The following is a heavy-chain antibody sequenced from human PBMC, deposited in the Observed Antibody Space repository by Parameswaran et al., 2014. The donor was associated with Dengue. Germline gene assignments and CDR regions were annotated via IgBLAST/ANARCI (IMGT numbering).Heavy chain of an antibody. Sequence: ASETLSLTCTVSGGSISSSSYYWGWIRQPPGKRLEWIGSIYYSGSTYYNPSLKSRVTISVDTSKNQFSLKLSSVTAADTAVYYCARHGAGGSYGGGGYGMDVWGQGTTVTVSS. J-gene: IGHJ6*02. V-gene: IGHV4-39*01. D-gene: IGHD3-16*01. CDR2: IYYSGST. CDR3: ARHGAGGSYGGGGYGMDV. CDR1: GGSISSSSYY.